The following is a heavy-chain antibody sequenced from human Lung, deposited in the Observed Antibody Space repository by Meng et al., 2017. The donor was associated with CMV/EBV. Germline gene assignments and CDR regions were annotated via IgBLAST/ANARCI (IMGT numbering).Heavy chain of an antibody. CDR2: INEAGSVK. Sequence: ETLSLTCAASGFTFTNYWMTWVRQAPGKGLEWVGNINEAGSVKHYVDSVKGRFTMSRDNAKNSVYLQMNALRADDTAVYFCAREYWGPDYWGQGTLVTVSS. CDR3: AREYWGPDY. D-gene: IGHD7-27*01. V-gene: IGHV3-7*01. J-gene: IGHJ4*02. CDR1: GFTFTNYW.